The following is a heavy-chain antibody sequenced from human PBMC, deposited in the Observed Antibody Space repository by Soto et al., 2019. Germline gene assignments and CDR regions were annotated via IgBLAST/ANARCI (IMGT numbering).Heavy chain of an antibody. CDR3: AADPTIFGVVILYYYGMDV. D-gene: IGHD3-3*01. J-gene: IGHJ6*02. CDR1: GFTFTSSA. CDR2: IVVGSGNT. Sequence: SVKVSCKASGFTFTSSAVQWVRQARGQRLEWIGWIVVGSGNTNYAQKFQERVTITRDMSTSTAYMELSSLRSEDTAVYYCAADPTIFGVVILYYYGMDVWGQGTTVTVSS. V-gene: IGHV1-58*01.